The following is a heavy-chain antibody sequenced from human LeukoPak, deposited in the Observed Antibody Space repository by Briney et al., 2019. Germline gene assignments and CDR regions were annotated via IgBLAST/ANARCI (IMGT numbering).Heavy chain of an antibody. Sequence: SETLSLTCTVSGYPISSGYYWGWIRQPPGKGLEWIGSIYHSGSTYYNPSLKSRVTISLDTPRNQFSLKLNSVTAADTAVYYCAKSNGYGLVDIWGQGTMVTVSS. J-gene: IGHJ3*02. CDR2: IYHSGST. V-gene: IGHV4-38-2*02. CDR3: AKSNGYGLVDI. D-gene: IGHD3-10*01. CDR1: GYPISSGYY.